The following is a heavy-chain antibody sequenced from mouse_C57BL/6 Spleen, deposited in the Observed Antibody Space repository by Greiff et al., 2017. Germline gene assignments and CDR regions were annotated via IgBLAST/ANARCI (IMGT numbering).Heavy chain of an antibody. D-gene: IGHD2-2*01. CDR1: GFTFSDYG. CDR2: ISSGSSTI. Sequence: EVKVEESGGGLVKPGGSLKLSCAASGFTFSDYGMHWVRQAPEKGLEWVAYISSGSSTIYYADTVKGRFTISRDNAKNTLFLQMTSLRSEDTAMYYCAREKKWGYHWYFDVWGTGTTVTVSS. V-gene: IGHV5-17*01. CDR3: AREKKWGYHWYFDV. J-gene: IGHJ1*03.